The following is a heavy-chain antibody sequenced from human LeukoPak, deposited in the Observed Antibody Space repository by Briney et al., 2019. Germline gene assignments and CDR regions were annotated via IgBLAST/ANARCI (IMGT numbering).Heavy chain of an antibody. J-gene: IGHJ4*02. D-gene: IGHD1-14*01. V-gene: IGHV3-48*03. CDR3: ASPTDLSDY. CDR1: GFTFSNYA. Sequence: GGSLRLSCAASGFTFSNYAMSWVRQAPGKGLEWVSYISISGSIIYYADSVKGRFTISRDNAKNSLYLQMNSLRAEDTAVYYCASPTDLSDYWGQGTLVTVSS. CDR2: ISISGSII.